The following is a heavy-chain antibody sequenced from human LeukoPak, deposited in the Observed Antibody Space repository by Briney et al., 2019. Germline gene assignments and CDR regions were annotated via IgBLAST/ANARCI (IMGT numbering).Heavy chain of an antibody. CDR3: ASVYSLYDN. Sequence: GSLRLSCAASGFTFSSYTMKWVRQSPGKGLEWIGGLYYTGSTYYNPSLKSRITISVDTSKNQFSLKLTSVTAADTAVYYCASVYSLYDNWGQGILVIVSS. J-gene: IGHJ4*02. CDR1: GFTFSSYT. D-gene: IGHD6-13*01. V-gene: IGHV4-59*04. CDR2: LYYTGST.